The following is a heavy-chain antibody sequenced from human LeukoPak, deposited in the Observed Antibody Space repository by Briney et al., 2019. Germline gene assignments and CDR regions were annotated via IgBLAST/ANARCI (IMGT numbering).Heavy chain of an antibody. CDR3: ARVTSSSLYSFDY. CDR2: ISSGSSYI. V-gene: IGHV3-21*01. J-gene: IGHJ4*02. Sequence: PGGSLRLSCASSRFTSISSSMNWVPQAPGKGLEWVSSISSGSSYISYADSVKGRFTISRDNAKNSLYLQMNSLRAEDTAVYYCARVTSSSLYSFDYWGQGTLVTVSS. D-gene: IGHD6-13*01. CDR1: RFTSISSS.